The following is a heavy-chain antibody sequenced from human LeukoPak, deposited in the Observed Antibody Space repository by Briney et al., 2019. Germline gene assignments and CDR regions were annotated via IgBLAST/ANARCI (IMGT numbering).Heavy chain of an antibody. Sequence: SETLSLTCAVYGGSFSGYYWRWIRQPPGKGLEWIGEINHSGSTNYNPSLKSRVTISVDTSKNQFSLKLSSVTAADTAVYYCARGQGRSYGYYYYYYMDVWGKGTTVTVSS. CDR1: GGSFSGYY. CDR2: INHSGST. J-gene: IGHJ6*03. CDR3: ARGQGRSYGYYYYYYMDV. D-gene: IGHD5-18*01. V-gene: IGHV4-34*01.